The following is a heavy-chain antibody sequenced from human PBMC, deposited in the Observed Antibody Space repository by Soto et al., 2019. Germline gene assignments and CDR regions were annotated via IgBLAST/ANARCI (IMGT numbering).Heavy chain of an antibody. D-gene: IGHD3-10*02. CDR1: GFTFSNYG. CDR2: SSGSGDTT. J-gene: IGHJ4*02. V-gene: IGHV3-23*01. Sequence: EVQLLESGGGLVQPGGSLRLSCAVSGFTFSNYGMSWVRQAPGKGLEWVSASSGSGDTTYYADSVKGRFTISRDNSKNTLYVQRNSLRAEDTAVYYCGKELGFDCSGIEIWGQGTLVTVSP. CDR3: GKELGFDCSGIEI.